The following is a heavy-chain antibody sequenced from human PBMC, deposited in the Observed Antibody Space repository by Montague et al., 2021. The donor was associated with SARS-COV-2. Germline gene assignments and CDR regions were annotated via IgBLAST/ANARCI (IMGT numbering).Heavy chain of an antibody. J-gene: IGHJ1*01. Sequence: SETLSLTCTVSGCSISNSVYYWSWVRQPPGKLLEWIGSIYYTGSTYYTPSLKSRLTISVDTSENQSSLHLRSMTAADTAVYYCARHPQHWGQGTLVTVSS. CDR1: GCSISNSVYY. V-gene: IGHV4-39*01. CDR2: IYYTGST. CDR3: ARHPQH.